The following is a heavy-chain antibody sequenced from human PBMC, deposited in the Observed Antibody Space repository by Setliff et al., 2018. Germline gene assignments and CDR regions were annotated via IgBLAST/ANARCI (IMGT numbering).Heavy chain of an antibody. CDR1: GDSFSDYY. D-gene: IGHD2-2*01. J-gene: IGHJ3*02. Sequence: SETLSLTCAVYGDSFSDYYWSWIRQPPGKGLEWIEEINHRGSTNYSPSLRSRVTMSVDTSNNQFSLKLHSVTAADTAVYYCARGRMRGSCSGPSCTYDPFDIWGQGTPVTVSS. CDR3: ARGRMRGSCSGPSCTYDPFDI. CDR2: INHRGST. V-gene: IGHV4-34*01.